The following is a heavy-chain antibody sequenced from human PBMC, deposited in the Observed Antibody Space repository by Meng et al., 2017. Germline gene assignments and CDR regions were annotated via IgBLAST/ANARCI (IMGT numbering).Heavy chain of an antibody. CDR3: AIGVVAAVPLDY. V-gene: IGHV1-2*06. CDR2: INPNSGGT. Sequence: ASVKVSCKASGYTFTGYYMHWVRQAPGQGLEWMGRINPNSGGTNYAQKFQGRVTMTRDTSISTAYMELSRLRSGDTAVYYCAIGVVAAVPLDYWGQGTLVTVSS. D-gene: IGHD2-15*01. J-gene: IGHJ4*02. CDR1: GYTFTGYY.